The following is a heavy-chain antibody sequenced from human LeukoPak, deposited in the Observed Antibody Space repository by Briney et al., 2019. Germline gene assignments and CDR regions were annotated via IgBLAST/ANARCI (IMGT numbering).Heavy chain of an antibody. J-gene: IGHJ2*01. D-gene: IGHD2-15*01. CDR3: ARVAARLRTPYFDL. V-gene: IGHV3-30-3*01. CDR2: ISYDGSNK. Sequence: GRSLRLSCAASGFTFSSYAMHWVRQAPGKGLEWVAVISYDGSNKYYADSVKGRFTISRDNSKNTLYLQMNSLRAEDTAVYYCARVAARLRTPYFDLWGRGTLVTVSS. CDR1: GFTFSSYA.